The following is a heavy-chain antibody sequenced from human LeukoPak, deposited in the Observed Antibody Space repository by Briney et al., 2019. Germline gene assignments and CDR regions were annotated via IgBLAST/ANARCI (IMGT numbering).Heavy chain of an antibody. Sequence: GESLKISCKGSGYSFTSYWIGWVRQMPGKGLEWMGIIYPGDSDTRYSPSFQGQVTISADESISTAYLQWSSLKASDTAMYYCARILGSSIAARPDIPFDYWGQGTLVTVSS. CDR2: IYPGDSDT. V-gene: IGHV5-51*01. CDR1: GYSFTSYW. D-gene: IGHD6-6*01. CDR3: ARILGSSIAARPDIPFDY. J-gene: IGHJ4*02.